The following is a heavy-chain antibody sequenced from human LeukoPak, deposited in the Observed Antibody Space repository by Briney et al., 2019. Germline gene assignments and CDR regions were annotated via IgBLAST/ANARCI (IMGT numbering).Heavy chain of an antibody. CDR1: GFTFSSYS. Sequence: PGGSLRLSCAASGFTFSSYSMNWVRQAPGKGLEWVSAISGSGGSTYYADSVKGRFTISRDNSKNTLYLQMNSLRAEDTAVYYCAKGKGPDSSGYWSYFDYWGQGTLVTVSS. CDR3: AKGKGPDSSGYWSYFDY. D-gene: IGHD3-22*01. CDR2: ISGSGGST. V-gene: IGHV3-23*01. J-gene: IGHJ4*02.